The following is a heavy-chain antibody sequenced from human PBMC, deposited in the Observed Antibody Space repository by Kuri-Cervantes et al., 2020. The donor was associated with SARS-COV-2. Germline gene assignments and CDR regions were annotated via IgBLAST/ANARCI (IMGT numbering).Heavy chain of an antibody. V-gene: IGHV4-38-2*01. CDR1: GYSISSGYY. D-gene: IGHD3-3*01. J-gene: IGHJ3*01. Sequence: SETLSLTCAVSGYSISSGYYWGWIRQSPGKGLEWIGSMYHSGSTTYNPFLKSRVTISVDTSKNQFSLMLTSVTAAGTAVYYCVRIPPGHITVFGVVIPAAFDVWGQGTMVTVSS. CDR2: MYHSGST. CDR3: VRIPPGHITVFGVVIPAAFDV.